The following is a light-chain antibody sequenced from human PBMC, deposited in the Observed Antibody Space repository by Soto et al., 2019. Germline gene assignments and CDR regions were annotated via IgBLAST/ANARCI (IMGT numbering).Light chain of an antibody. CDR1: QTISSW. V-gene: IGKV1-5*03. J-gene: IGKJ5*01. CDR2: KAS. CDR3: QHCKSYAEA. Sequence: MTHSPSTLSGSVGDRVTITCRASQTISSWLAWYQQKQGKAPKLLIYKASTLKSGVPSRFSGSGSGTEFTLTISSLQPDDFAPYYCQHCKSYAEAFGQGTRPEIK.